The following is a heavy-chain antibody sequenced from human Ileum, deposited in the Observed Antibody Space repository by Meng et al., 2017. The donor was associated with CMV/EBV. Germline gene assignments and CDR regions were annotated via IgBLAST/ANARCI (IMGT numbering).Heavy chain of an antibody. Sequence: SETLSLTCTVSGGSISNYYWTWIRQPPGKGLEWIGYIYYSGSTNYNASLKSRITISVDTSKNQFSLKLSSVTAADTAVYYCARERVVTATARWFDPWGQGTLVTVSS. CDR1: GGSISNYY. J-gene: IGHJ5*02. D-gene: IGHD2-15*01. CDR2: IYYSGST. CDR3: ARERVVTATARWFDP. V-gene: IGHV4-59*01.